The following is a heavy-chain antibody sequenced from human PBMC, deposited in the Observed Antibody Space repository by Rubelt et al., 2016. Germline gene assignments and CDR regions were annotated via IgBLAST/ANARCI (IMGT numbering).Heavy chain of an antibody. V-gene: IGHV4-59*12. D-gene: IGHD5-24*01. CDR3: ARGERWLQFYYYGMDV. CDR1: GGSISSYY. Sequence: QVQLQESGPGLVKPSETLSLTCTVSGGSISSYYWSWIRQPPGKGLEWIGYIYYTGATNYNPSLKSRVTISVDTPKNPFSLKLSSVTAADTAVYYCARGERWLQFYYYGMDVWGQGTTVTVSS. CDR2: IYYTGAT. J-gene: IGHJ6*02.